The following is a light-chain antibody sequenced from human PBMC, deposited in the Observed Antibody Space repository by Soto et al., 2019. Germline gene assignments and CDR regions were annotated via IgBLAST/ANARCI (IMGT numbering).Light chain of an antibody. J-gene: IGKJ4*01. CDR3: QQRSNWPLT. V-gene: IGKV3-11*01. CDR2: DAS. CDR1: QSVSSY. Sequence: EIVLTQSPATLSLCPGERATLSCRASQSVSSYLAWYQQKPGQAPRLLIYDASNRATGFPARFSGSGSGTDFTLTISSLQPEDFAVYFCQQRSNWPLTFGGGTKVEIK.